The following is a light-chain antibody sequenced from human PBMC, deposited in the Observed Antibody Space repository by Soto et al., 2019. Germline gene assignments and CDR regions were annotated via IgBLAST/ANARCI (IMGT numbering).Light chain of an antibody. CDR3: QSYDSSLSAL. J-gene: IGLJ2*01. CDR2: GNT. Sequence: QSVLTQPPSVSGAPGQRVTISCTGSSSNIGAGYDVHWYQQLPGTAPKLLIYGNTNRPSGVPDRFSGSKSGTSASLAITGLQAEDVADYYCQSYDSSLSALFGGGTKLTVL. CDR1: SSNIGAGYD. V-gene: IGLV1-40*01.